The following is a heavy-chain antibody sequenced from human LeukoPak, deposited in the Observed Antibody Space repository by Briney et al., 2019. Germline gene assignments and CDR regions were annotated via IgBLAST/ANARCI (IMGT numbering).Heavy chain of an antibody. V-gene: IGHV3-7*01. CDR2: MNHDGSEK. J-gene: IGHJ4*02. D-gene: IGHD6-6*01. CDR1: VFTLSTYS. Sequence: GGSPRLSRAASVFTLSTYSMSWVPQAPGTGREWGANMNHDGSEKYYLDSVKGRFTISRDNAKNSLFMQMSSLRAEDTAVYYCARDPRIAARPRFDYWGQGTLVTVSA. CDR3: ARDPRIAARPRFDY.